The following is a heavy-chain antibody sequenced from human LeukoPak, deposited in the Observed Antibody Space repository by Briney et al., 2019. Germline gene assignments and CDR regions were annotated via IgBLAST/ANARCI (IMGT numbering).Heavy chain of an antibody. Sequence: GGSLRLSCAASGFTFSSYAMSWVRQAPGKGLEWVSAISGSGGSTYYADSVKGRFTISRDNSKNTLYLQMNSLRAEDTAVYYCAREPSIRDIVVVPAAIVYWGQGTLVTVSS. V-gene: IGHV3-23*01. D-gene: IGHD2-2*01. CDR1: GFTFSSYA. J-gene: IGHJ4*02. CDR2: ISGSGGST. CDR3: AREPSIRDIVVVPAAIVY.